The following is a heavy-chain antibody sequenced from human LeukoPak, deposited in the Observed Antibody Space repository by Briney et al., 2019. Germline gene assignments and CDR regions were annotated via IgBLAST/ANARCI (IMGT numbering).Heavy chain of an antibody. D-gene: IGHD3-10*01. Sequence: GGPLRLSCAASGFTFSSYAMTWVRQAPGKGLEWVSAISGSGHNTYYADSVKGRFTISRDNSKNTGYLQMNSLRAEDTALYYCAKWREGTMVYFDYWGQGTLVTVSS. V-gene: IGHV3-23*01. CDR3: AKWREGTMVYFDY. CDR2: ISGSGHNT. J-gene: IGHJ4*02. CDR1: GFTFSSYA.